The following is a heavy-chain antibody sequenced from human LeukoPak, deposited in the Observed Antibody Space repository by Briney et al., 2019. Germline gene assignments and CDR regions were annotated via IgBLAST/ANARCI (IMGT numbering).Heavy chain of an antibody. J-gene: IGHJ4*02. CDR1: GYTFTSYG. Sequence: GASVKVSCKASGYTFTSYGISWVRQAPGQGLKWMEWISAYNGNTNYAQKLQGRVTMTTDTSTSAAYMELRSLRSDDTAVYYCARDGLSIVVVPAATDYWGQGTLVTVSS. V-gene: IGHV1-18*01. D-gene: IGHD2-2*01. CDR3: ARDGLSIVVVPAATDY. CDR2: ISAYNGNT.